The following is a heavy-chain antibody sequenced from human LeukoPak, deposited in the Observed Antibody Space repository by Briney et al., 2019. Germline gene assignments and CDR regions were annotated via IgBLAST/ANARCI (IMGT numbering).Heavy chain of an antibody. D-gene: IGHD2-2*01. Sequence: PSETLSLTCAVYGGSFSGYYWNWIRQPPGKGLEWIGEINHSGSTNYNPSLKSRVTISVDTSKNQFSLKLSSVTAADTAVYYCAREGVYCSSTSCYDWFDPWGQGTLVTVSS. CDR2: INHSGST. CDR1: GGSFSGYY. V-gene: IGHV4-34*01. J-gene: IGHJ5*02. CDR3: AREGVYCSSTSCYDWFDP.